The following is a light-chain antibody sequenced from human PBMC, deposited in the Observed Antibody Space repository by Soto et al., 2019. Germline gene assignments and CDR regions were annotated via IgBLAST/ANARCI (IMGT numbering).Light chain of an antibody. CDR2: ATS. J-gene: IGKJ1*01. Sequence: EIVLTQSPGTLSLSPGERATLSCRASQSVNSNFLAWFQQKPGQAPRLLIYATSSRATDIPDRFSGSGSGTDFTLTISRLEPEDFAVYYCQQYDRSPWTFGQGTNVEIK. V-gene: IGKV3-20*01. CDR3: QQYDRSPWT. CDR1: QSVNSNF.